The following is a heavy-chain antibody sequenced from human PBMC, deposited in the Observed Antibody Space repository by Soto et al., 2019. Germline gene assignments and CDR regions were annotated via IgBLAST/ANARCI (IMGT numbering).Heavy chain of an antibody. Sequence: GGSLRLSCAASGFTFSSYAMSWVRQAPGKGLEWVSAISGSGGSTYYADSVKGRFTISRDNSKNTLYLQMNSLRAEDTAVYYCAKDNSPAMIVVVTPFWDYGMDVWGQGTTVTVSS. CDR3: AKDNSPAMIVVVTPFWDYGMDV. J-gene: IGHJ6*02. V-gene: IGHV3-23*01. CDR2: ISGSGGST. CDR1: GFTFSSYA. D-gene: IGHD3-22*01.